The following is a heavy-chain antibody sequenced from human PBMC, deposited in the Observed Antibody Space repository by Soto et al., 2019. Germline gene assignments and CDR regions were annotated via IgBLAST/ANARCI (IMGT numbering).Heavy chain of an antibody. V-gene: IGHV3-30*18. CDR3: AKDWGIAATWAPA. Sequence: HPGGSLRLSCAASGFTFSSYGMHWVRQAPGKGLEWVAVISYDGSNKYYADSVKGRFTISRDNSKNTLYLQMNSLRAEDTAVYYCAKDWGIAATWAPAWGQGTLVTVSS. CDR1: GFTFSSYG. D-gene: IGHD6-13*01. CDR2: ISYDGSNK. J-gene: IGHJ5*02.